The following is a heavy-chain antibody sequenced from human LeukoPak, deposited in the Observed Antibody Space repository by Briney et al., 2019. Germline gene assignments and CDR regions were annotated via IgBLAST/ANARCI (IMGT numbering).Heavy chain of an antibody. D-gene: IGHD6-13*01. CDR3: ARSRDAFDI. J-gene: IGHJ3*02. CDR1: GGSISSGSYY. V-gene: IGHV4-61*02. Sequence: SETLSLTCTVSGGSISSGSYYWSWIRQPAGKGLEWIGRIYTSGSTNYNPSLKSRVTMSVDTSKNQFSLKLSSVTAADTAVYYCARSRDAFDIWGQGTMVTVSS. CDR2: IYTSGST.